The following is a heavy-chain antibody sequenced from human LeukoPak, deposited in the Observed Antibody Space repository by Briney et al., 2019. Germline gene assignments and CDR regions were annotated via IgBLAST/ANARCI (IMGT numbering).Heavy chain of an antibody. D-gene: IGHD6-19*01. CDR3: ARDLIAVAIPFDY. CDR2: ISSGATTI. Sequence: GGSLRLSCAASGFTFSNYAMHWVRRAPGKGLEWLSYISSGATTIYYADSVKGRFTISRDNAKDSLSLQMNSLRAEDTAVYYCARDLIAVAIPFDYWGQGTLVTVSS. J-gene: IGHJ4*02. CDR1: GFTFSNYA. V-gene: IGHV3-48*01.